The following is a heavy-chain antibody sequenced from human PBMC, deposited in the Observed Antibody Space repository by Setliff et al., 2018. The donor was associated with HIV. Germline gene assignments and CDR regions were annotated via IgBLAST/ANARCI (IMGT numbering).Heavy chain of an antibody. Sequence: LRETLSLTCAVSGGLISSSNWWSWVRQPPGRGLEWIGEMYPSGSTNYNSSLKSRVTISVDKSKNQFSLKLSSVTAADTAVYYCARVSVFGSAMARGGYFDYWGQGTPVTVSS. V-gene: IGHV4-4*02. CDR1: GGLISSSNW. D-gene: IGHD5-18*01. CDR2: MYPSGST. CDR3: ARVSVFGSAMARGGYFDY. J-gene: IGHJ4*02.